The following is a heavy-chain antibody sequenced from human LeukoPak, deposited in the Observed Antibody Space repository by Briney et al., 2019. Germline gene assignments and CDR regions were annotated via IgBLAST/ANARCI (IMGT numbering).Heavy chain of an antibody. CDR3: ARDQVVVVPAAGGDAFDI. CDR2: ISAYNGNT. V-gene: IGHV1-18*01. Sequence: ASVKVSCKASGYTFTSYGISWERQAPGQGLEWMGWISAYNGNTNYAQKLQGRVTMTTDTSTSTAYMELRSLRSDDTAVYYCARDQVVVVPAAGGDAFDIWGQGTMVTVSS. D-gene: IGHD2-2*01. CDR1: GYTFTSYG. J-gene: IGHJ3*02.